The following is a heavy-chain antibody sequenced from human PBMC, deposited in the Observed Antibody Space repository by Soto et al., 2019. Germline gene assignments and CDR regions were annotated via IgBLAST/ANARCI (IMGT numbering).Heavy chain of an antibody. J-gene: IGHJ4*02. CDR2: LSGSGGTT. D-gene: IGHD6-13*01. V-gene: IGHV3-23*01. CDR3: ARWGIGDLGGSDY. Sequence: GGSLRLSCAASGFTFSSYAMSWVRQTPGKGLEWVSTLSGSGGTTYYADSVKGQFTISRDNSKSTLYLQMNSLRVEDMALYYCARWGIGDLGGSDYWGQGTLVTVSS. CDR1: GFTFSSYA.